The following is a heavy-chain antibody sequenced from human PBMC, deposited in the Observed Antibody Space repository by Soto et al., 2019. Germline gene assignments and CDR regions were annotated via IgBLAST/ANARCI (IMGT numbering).Heavy chain of an antibody. J-gene: IGHJ5*02. Sequence: ASVKVSCKASGYTFSSYGISWVRQAPGQGLEWMGWISAYNGNTNYAQKLQGRVTMTTDTSTSTAYMELRSLRSDDTAVYYCARVAGNWREGGWFDPWGQGTLVTVSS. V-gene: IGHV1-18*01. CDR3: ARVAGNWREGGWFDP. D-gene: IGHD1-1*01. CDR2: ISAYNGNT. CDR1: GYTFSSYG.